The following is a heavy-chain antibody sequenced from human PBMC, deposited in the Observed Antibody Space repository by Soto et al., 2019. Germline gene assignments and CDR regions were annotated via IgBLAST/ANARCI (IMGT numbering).Heavy chain of an antibody. J-gene: IGHJ6*02. CDR1: GYTFTSYG. V-gene: IGHV1-18*01. CDR3: ARRLMIREVITHGMDV. Sequence: ASVKVSCKASGYTFTSYGISWVRQAPGQGLEWMGWISAYNGNTNYAQKLQGRVTMTTDTSTSTAYMELRSLRSDDTAVYYCARRLMIREVITHGMDVWGQGTTVTVSS. D-gene: IGHD3-10*01. CDR2: ISAYNGNT.